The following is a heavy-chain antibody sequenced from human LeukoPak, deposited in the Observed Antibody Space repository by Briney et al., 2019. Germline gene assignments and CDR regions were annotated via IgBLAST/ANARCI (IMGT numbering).Heavy chain of an antibody. CDR1: GFSFSGYG. J-gene: IGHJ3*02. CDR3: ARSRYLDRGGAFDM. CDR2: IRSDGSNK. Sequence: PGGSLRLSCAGSGFSFSGYGMHWVRQAPGKGLEWMAFIRSDGSNKYYANSVKGRFTISRDDSKNTVYLQLNSLRGEDTAIYYCARSRYLDRGGAFDMWGQGTMVTVSS. D-gene: IGHD3-9*01. V-gene: IGHV3-30*02.